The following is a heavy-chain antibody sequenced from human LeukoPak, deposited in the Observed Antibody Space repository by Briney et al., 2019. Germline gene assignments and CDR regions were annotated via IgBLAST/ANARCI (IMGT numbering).Heavy chain of an antibody. CDR2: IKSKTDGGTT. V-gene: IGHV3-15*01. CDR1: GFTFSNAW. Sequence: RGSLRLSCAASGFTFSNAWMSWVRQAPGKGLEWVGRIKSKTDGGTTDYAAPVKGRFTISRDDSKNTLYLQMNSLKTEDTAVYYCTTGYDFWSGYYTYYFDYWGQGTLVTVSS. D-gene: IGHD3-3*01. J-gene: IGHJ4*02. CDR3: TTGYDFWSGYYTYYFDY.